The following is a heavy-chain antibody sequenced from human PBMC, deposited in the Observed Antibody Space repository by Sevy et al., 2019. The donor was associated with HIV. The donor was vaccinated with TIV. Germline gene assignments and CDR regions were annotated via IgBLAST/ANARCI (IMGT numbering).Heavy chain of an antibody. V-gene: IGHV3-7*01. CDR1: GFTFSKYW. J-gene: IGHJ4*02. CDR3: ARDDGNYYFHY. CDR2: IKQDAGQK. D-gene: IGHD1-7*01. Sequence: GGSLSLSCAASGFTFSKYWMGWVRQPPGKGLEWVANIKQDAGQKYYVDSVKGRFTISRDNAKNSRYLQMNSLRAEDTAVYLCARDDGNYYFHYWGQGTLVTVSS.